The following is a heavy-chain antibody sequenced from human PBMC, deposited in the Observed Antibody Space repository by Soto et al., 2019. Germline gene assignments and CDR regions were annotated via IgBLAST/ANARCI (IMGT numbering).Heavy chain of an antibody. CDR2: IYYSGST. CDR1: GGSISSSSYY. Sequence: SETLSLTCTVSGGSISSSSYYWGWIRQPPGKGLEWIGSIYYSGSTYYNPSLKSRVTISVDTSKNQFSLKLSSVTAADTAVYYCARQRSYSSSWYVDYWGQGTLVTVS. D-gene: IGHD6-13*01. CDR3: ARQRSYSSSWYVDY. V-gene: IGHV4-39*01. J-gene: IGHJ4*02.